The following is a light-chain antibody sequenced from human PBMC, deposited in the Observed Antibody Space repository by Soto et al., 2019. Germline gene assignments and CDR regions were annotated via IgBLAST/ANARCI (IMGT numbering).Light chain of an antibody. V-gene: IGKV3-15*01. J-gene: IGKJ1*01. CDR1: QSVSSN. Sequence: EIVMTQSPATLSVSPGERATLSCRASQSVSSNLVWYQQKPGQAPRLLIYDASSRATGIPARFSGSGSGTESTLTISSLQSEDFAVYYCQQYNNWPRTFGQGTKVEIK. CDR2: DAS. CDR3: QQYNNWPRT.